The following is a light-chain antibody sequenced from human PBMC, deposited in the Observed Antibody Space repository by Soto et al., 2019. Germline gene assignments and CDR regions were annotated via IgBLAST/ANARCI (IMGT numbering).Light chain of an antibody. J-gene: IGKJ2*01. CDR3: QQYGSSPPYT. V-gene: IGKV3-20*01. Sequence: EVVLTQSPGTLSLSPGERATLSCRFSQSVSNNYFAWYQQKPGQAPRLLIFGSSDRATGIPDRFSGSGSGTDFTLTISRLEPEDFAVYYCQQYGSSPPYTFGQGTKLEIK. CDR2: GSS. CDR1: QSVSNNY.